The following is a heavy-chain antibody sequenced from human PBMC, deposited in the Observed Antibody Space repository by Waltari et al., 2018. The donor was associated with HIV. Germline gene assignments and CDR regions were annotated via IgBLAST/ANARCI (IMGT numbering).Heavy chain of an antibody. J-gene: IGHJ4*02. D-gene: IGHD3-22*01. CDR2: IYYSGST. V-gene: IGHV4-59*08. CDR1: GGSITSHY. CDR3: ARFASEIFDSSGYSFDY. Sequence: QVQLQESGPGLVKPSETLSLTCTVSGGSITSHYGSWVRQPPGKGLEWIGYIYYSGSTNYNPSLKSRVTISVDTSKNQFSLKLTSVTAADTAVYYCARFASEIFDSSGYSFDYWGQGALVTVPS.